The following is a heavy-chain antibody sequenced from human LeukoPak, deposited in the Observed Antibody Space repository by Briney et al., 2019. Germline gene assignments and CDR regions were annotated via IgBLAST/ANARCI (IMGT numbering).Heavy chain of an antibody. CDR1: GFTFSSYA. Sequence: GRSLRLSCAASGFTFSSYAMHWVRQAPGKGLEWVAVISYDGSNKYYADSVKGRFTISRDNSKNTLYLQMNSLRAEDTAVYYCARDLCTVTTCDNWFDPWGQGTLVTVS. CDR3: ARDLCTVTTCDNWFDP. V-gene: IGHV3-30-3*01. CDR2: ISYDGSNK. D-gene: IGHD4-17*01. J-gene: IGHJ5*02.